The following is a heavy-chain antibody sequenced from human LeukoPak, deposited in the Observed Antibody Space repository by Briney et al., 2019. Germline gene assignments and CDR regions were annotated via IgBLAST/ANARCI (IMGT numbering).Heavy chain of an antibody. D-gene: IGHD2/OR15-2a*01. Sequence: PGGSLRLSCAASGFTFSSYWMTWVRQAPGKGPEWVANIKEDGSGENYVDSVRGRFAISRDNAKNSLYPQMSSLRLEDTAVYYCARDTAYFRFDYWGQGTLVIVSS. J-gene: IGHJ4*02. CDR1: GFTFSSYW. V-gene: IGHV3-7*01. CDR2: IKEDGSGE. CDR3: ARDTAYFRFDY.